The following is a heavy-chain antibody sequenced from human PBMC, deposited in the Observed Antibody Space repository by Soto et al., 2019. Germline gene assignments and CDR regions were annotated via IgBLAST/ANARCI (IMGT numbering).Heavy chain of an antibody. CDR2: IWYDGSNK. D-gene: IGHD3-22*01. CDR3: ARITYYYDSSGYKSYYFYGMDV. CDR1: GFTFSSYG. Sequence: GGSLRLSCAASGFTFSSYGMHWVRQAPGKGLEWVAVIWYDGSNKYYADSVKGRFTISRDNSKNTLYLQMNSLRAEDTAVYYCARITYYYDSSGYKSYYFYGMDVWGQGTTVTVSS. V-gene: IGHV3-33*01. J-gene: IGHJ6*02.